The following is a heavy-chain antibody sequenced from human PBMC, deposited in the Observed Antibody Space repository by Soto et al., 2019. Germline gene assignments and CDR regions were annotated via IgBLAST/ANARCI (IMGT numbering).Heavy chain of an antibody. D-gene: IGHD1-7*01. V-gene: IGHV1-18*01. Sequence: QVHLVQSGAEVKKPGASVKVSCKGSGYTFTTYGITWVRQAPGQGLEWMGWISAHNGNTNYAQKLQGRVTVTRDTSTSPAYMELRSLRSADTAVYYCVRRVSGNYDYWGQGTLVTVSS. CDR3: VRRVSGNYDY. CDR2: ISAHNGNT. CDR1: GYTFTTYG. J-gene: IGHJ4*02.